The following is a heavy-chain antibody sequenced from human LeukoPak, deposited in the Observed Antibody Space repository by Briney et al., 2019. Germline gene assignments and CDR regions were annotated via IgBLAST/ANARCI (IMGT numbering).Heavy chain of an antibody. CDR1: CCSISSSNW. D-gene: IGHD6-19*01. V-gene: IGHV4-4*02. CDR3: ARDLGIAVAKDAFDI. Sequence: PSETLSLTCAVSCCSISSSNWWGLVRQPPGKGLEWVGEIYHSGSTNYNPSLKSRVTISVDKSKNQFSLKLSSVTAADTAVYYCARDLGIAVAKDAFDIWGQGTMVTVSS. J-gene: IGHJ3*02. CDR2: IYHSGST.